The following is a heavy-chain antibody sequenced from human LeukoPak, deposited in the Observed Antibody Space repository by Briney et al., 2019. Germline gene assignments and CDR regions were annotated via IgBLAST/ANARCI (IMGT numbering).Heavy chain of an antibody. J-gene: IGHJ4*02. CDR2: INPNSGGT. Sequence: ASVKVSCKASGYTFTGYYTHWVRQAPGQGLEWMGWINPNSGGTNYAQKFQGRVTMTRDTSISTAYMELSRLRSDDTAVYYCARASGTAMASYYFDYWGQGTLVTVSS. D-gene: IGHD5-18*01. CDR1: GYTFTGYY. CDR3: ARASGTAMASYYFDY. V-gene: IGHV1-2*02.